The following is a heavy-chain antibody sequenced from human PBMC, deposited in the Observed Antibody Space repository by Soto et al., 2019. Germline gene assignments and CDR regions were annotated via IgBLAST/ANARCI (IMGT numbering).Heavy chain of an antibody. J-gene: IGHJ4*02. D-gene: IGHD3-10*01. Sequence: SETLSLTCTVSGGSIGSIPYYWGWIRQSPGKGLECIGSIYYSGSTYYSLSLKSRVTMSVDTSKNQFSLKLSSVTAADTAVYYCARHLTITRQFDYWGQGALVTVSS. CDR1: GGSIGSIPYY. CDR3: ARHLTITRQFDY. V-gene: IGHV4-39*01. CDR2: IYYSGST.